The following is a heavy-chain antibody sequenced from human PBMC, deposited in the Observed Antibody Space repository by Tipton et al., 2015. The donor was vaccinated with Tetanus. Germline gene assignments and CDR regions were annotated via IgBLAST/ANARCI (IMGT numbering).Heavy chain of an antibody. CDR2: IYESGDT. CDR1: GGSISGHY. J-gene: IGHJ4*02. V-gene: IGHV4-59*05. Sequence: GLVKPSETLSLTCTVSGGSISGHYWNWIRQPPGKGLEWIGSIYESGDTYYIPSLKSRVTISVDTSKNQFSLNLNSMAAADTGVYYCARHQSGYFTPFDYWGQGNLVTVSS. CDR3: ARHQSGYFTPFDY. D-gene: IGHD3-3*01.